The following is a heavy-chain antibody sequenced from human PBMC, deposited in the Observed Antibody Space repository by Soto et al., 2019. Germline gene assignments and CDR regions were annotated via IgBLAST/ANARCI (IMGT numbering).Heavy chain of an antibody. V-gene: IGHV5-51*01. Sequence: GESLKISCKGSGYSFTSYWIGWVRQMPGKGLEWMGIIYPGDSDTRYSPSFPGQVTISADKSISTAYLQWSSLKASDTAMYYCARARGLQCSSTSCYGSDYYYYMDVWGKGTTVTVSS. CDR1: GYSFTSYW. CDR2: IYPGDSDT. J-gene: IGHJ6*03. CDR3: ARARGLQCSSTSCYGSDYYYYMDV. D-gene: IGHD2-2*01.